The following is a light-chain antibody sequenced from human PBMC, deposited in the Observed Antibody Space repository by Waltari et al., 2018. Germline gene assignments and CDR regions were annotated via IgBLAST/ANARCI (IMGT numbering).Light chain of an antibody. CDR3: QQYNNWPRT. J-gene: IGKJ2*01. CDR1: QSVSSN. V-gene: IGKV3-15*01. Sequence: EIVMTQSPATLSVSPGERATLSCRARQSVSSNLAWYQQKPGQAPRILIYGASTRATGIPARFSGSGSGTEFTLTISSMQSEDFAVYYCQQYNNWPRTFGQGTKLEIK. CDR2: GAS.